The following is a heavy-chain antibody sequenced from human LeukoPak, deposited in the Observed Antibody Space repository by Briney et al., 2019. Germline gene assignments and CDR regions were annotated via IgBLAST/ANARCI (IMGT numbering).Heavy chain of an antibody. Sequence: SVKVSCKASGGTFSSYAISWVRQAPGQGLEWMGGIIPIFGTANYAQKFQGRVTITADESTSTAYMELSSLRSEDTAVYYCARKQLFGVVITNYFDYWGQGTLVTVSS. V-gene: IGHV1-69*13. CDR1: GGTFSSYA. CDR2: IIPIFGTA. D-gene: IGHD3-3*01. J-gene: IGHJ4*02. CDR3: ARKQLFGVVITNYFDY.